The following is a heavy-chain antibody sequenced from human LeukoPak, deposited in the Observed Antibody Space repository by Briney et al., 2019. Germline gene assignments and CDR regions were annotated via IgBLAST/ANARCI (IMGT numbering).Heavy chain of an antibody. Sequence: GGSLRLSCAASGFTFSSYAMHWVRQAPGKGLEWVAVISYDGSNKYYADSVKGRFTISRDNSKNTLYLQMNSLRAEDTAVYYCARGLGAAAAYWGQGTLVTVSS. CDR2: ISYDGSNK. V-gene: IGHV3-30-3*01. J-gene: IGHJ4*02. CDR3: ARGLGAAAAY. D-gene: IGHD6-13*01. CDR1: GFTFSSYA.